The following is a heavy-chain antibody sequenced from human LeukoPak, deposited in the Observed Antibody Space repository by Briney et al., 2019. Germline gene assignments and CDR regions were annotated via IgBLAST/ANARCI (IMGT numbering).Heavy chain of an antibody. CDR3: ARGKDRVATITDY. J-gene: IGHJ4*02. CDR2: IYYSGST. D-gene: IGHD5-12*01. CDR1: GGSISSSSYY. V-gene: IGHV4-39*07. Sequence: SETLSLTCTVSGGSISSSSYYWGWIRQPPGKGLEWIGSIYYSGSTYYNPSLKSRVTISVDTSKNQFSLKLSSVTAADTAVYYCARGKDRVATITDYWGQGTLVTVSS.